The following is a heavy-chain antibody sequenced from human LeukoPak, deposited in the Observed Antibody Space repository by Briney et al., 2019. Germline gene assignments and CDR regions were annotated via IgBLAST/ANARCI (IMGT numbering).Heavy chain of an antibody. Sequence: SVKVSCKASGGTFSSYAISWVRQAPGQGLEWMGGIIPIFGTANYAQKFQGRVTITADKSTSTAYMELSSLRSEDTAVYYCARAPYYYDSSGYSCYYYYMDVWGKGTTVTVSS. J-gene: IGHJ6*03. CDR1: GGTFSSYA. D-gene: IGHD3-22*01. CDR2: IIPIFGTA. CDR3: ARAPYYYDSSGYSCYYYYMDV. V-gene: IGHV1-69*06.